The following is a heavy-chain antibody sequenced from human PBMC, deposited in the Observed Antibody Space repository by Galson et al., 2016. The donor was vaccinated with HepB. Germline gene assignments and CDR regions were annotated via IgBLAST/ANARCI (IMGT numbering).Heavy chain of an antibody. D-gene: IGHD2-2*01. CDR1: GYTFTGYY. Sequence: SVKVSCKASGYTFTGYYMHWVRQAPGQGLEWMGWINPNSGGTKYAQKFQGWVTMTRDTSISTAYMELSRLRSDDTAVYYCARELCSSISCRFDHWGRGTLATASS. CDR3: ARELCSSISCRFDH. CDR2: INPNSGGT. J-gene: IGHJ4*02. V-gene: IGHV1-2*04.